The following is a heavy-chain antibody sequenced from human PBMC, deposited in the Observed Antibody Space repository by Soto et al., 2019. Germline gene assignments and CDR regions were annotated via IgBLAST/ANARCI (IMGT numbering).Heavy chain of an antibody. CDR2: IYPGDSDT. Sequence: GESLKISCKGSGYSFTSYWIAWVRQMPGKGLECMGIIYPGDSDTRYSPSFQGQVTISADKSISTAYLQWSSLKASDTAMYYCARPGAHGSGSYYNPIDYWGQGTLVTVSS. V-gene: IGHV5-51*01. J-gene: IGHJ4*02. D-gene: IGHD3-10*01. CDR1: GYSFTSYW. CDR3: ARPGAHGSGSYYNPIDY.